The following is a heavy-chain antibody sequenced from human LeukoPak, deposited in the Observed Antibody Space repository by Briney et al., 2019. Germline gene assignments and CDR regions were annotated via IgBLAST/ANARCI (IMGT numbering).Heavy chain of an antibody. J-gene: IGHJ4*02. Sequence: PGGSLRLSCAASGFTFSSYAMHWVRQAPGKGLEWVAVISYDGSNKYYADSVKGRFTISRDNSMNILYLQMDSLRAEDTAVYYCAKEGTMRVGRYFDYWGQGTLVTVSS. CDR1: GFTFSSYA. D-gene: IGHD3-22*01. CDR3: AKEGTMRVGRYFDY. V-gene: IGHV3-30-3*01. CDR2: ISYDGSNK.